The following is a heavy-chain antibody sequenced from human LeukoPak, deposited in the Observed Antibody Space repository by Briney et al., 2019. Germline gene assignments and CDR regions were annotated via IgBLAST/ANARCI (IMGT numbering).Heavy chain of an antibody. CDR3: AKDSGGSYNY. J-gene: IGHJ4*02. V-gene: IGHV3-9*01. D-gene: IGHD1-26*01. CDR1: GFTFRSYA. Sequence: GGSLRLSCAASGFTFRSYAMSWVRQAPGKGLEWVSGISWNSGSIGYADSVKGRFTISRDNAKNSLYLQMNSLRAEDTALYYCAKDSGGSYNYWGQGTLVTVSS. CDR2: ISWNSGSI.